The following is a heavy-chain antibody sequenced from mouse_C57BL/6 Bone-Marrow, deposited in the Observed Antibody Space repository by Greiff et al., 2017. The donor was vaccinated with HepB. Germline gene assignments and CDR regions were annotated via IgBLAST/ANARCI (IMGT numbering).Heavy chain of an antibody. CDR3: VRQWLLRNYYAMDY. CDR2: IRSKSNNYAT. CDR1: GFSFNTYA. Sequence: EVQLMESGGGLVQPKGSLKLSCAASGFSFNTYAMNWVRQAPGKGLEWVARIRSKSNNYATYYADSVKDRFTISRDDSESMLYLQMNNLKTEDTAMYYCVRQWLLRNYYAMDYWGQGTSVTVSA. J-gene: IGHJ4*01. V-gene: IGHV10-1*01. D-gene: IGHD2-3*01.